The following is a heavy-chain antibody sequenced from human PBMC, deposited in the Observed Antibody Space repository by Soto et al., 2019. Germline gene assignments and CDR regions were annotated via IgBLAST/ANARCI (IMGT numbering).Heavy chain of an antibody. J-gene: IGHJ6*02. V-gene: IGHV4-4*02. CDR1: GGSISSDDW. CDR3: ARLFTVTTDYYFGMDV. CDR2: IYHSGTT. Sequence: QVQLQESGPGLVKPSGTLSLTCAVSGGSISSDDWWTWVRQTPGKGLEWIGEIYHSGTTNYNPSLMSRVTIAVDKAKSQFSLRLDSVTAADTAVYYCARLFTVTTDYYFGMDVWGQGTTVTVSS. D-gene: IGHD4-17*01.